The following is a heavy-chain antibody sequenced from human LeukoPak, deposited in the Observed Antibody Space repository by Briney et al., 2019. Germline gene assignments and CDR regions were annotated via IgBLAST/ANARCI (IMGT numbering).Heavy chain of an antibody. CDR3: ARVGYCSSTSCYQRAFDI. Sequence: SGTLSLTCAVSGGSISSSNWWSWVRQPPGKGLEWIGEIYRSGSTNYNPSLKSRVTISVDKSKNQFSLKLSSVTAADTAVYYCARVGYCSSTSCYQRAFDIWGQGTMVTVSS. CDR2: IYRSGST. D-gene: IGHD2-2*03. CDR1: GGSISSSNW. J-gene: IGHJ3*02. V-gene: IGHV4-4*02.